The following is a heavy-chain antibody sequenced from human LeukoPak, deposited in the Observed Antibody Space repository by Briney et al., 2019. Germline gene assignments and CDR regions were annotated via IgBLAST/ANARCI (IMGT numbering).Heavy chain of an antibody. CDR2: ISGSGGST. Sequence: GGSLRLSCAASGFTFSSYAMSWVRQAPGKGLEWVSAISGSGGSTYYADSVKGRSTISRDNSKNTLYLQMNSLRAEDTAVYYCAKARAGMYSSGWYSDAFDIWGQGTMVTVSS. CDR1: GFTFSSYA. J-gene: IGHJ3*02. CDR3: AKARAGMYSSGWYSDAFDI. V-gene: IGHV3-23*01. D-gene: IGHD6-19*01.